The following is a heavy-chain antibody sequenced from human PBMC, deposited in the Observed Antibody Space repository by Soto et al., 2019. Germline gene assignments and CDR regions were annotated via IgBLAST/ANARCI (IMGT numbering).Heavy chain of an antibody. D-gene: IGHD5-12*01. Sequence: PGGSLRLSCAASRLTFSSHSMIWVRQAPVKGLEWVSNSSVSGISTYYADCVRGRFTISRDNSNNTLYLEMNSLRADDTAVYYCATGGWLRRNENWGQGTLVTVSS. CDR2: SSVSGIST. J-gene: IGHJ4*02. CDR1: RLTFSSHS. V-gene: IGHV3-23*01. CDR3: ATGGWLRRNEN.